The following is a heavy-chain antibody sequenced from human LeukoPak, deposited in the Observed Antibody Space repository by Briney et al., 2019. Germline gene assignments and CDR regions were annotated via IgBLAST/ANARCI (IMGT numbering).Heavy chain of an antibody. D-gene: IGHD2-8*01. J-gene: IGHJ3*02. CDR3: ATNIQENAFDI. Sequence: PEASVKVSCKASGGTFSSYAISWVRQAPGQGLEWMGRINPNSGGTNYVQKFQGRVTMTRDTSISTAYMELSRLRSDDTAIYFCATNIQENAFDIWGQGTMVTVSS. V-gene: IGHV1-2*06. CDR2: INPNSGGT. CDR1: GGTFSSYA.